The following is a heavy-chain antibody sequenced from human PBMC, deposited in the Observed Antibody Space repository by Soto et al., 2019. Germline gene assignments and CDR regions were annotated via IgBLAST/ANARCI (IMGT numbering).Heavy chain of an antibody. D-gene: IGHD3-3*01. J-gene: IGHJ6*02. CDR2: INSDGSST. CDR1: GFTFSSYW. V-gene: IGHV3-74*01. Sequence: GGSLRLSCAASGFTFSSYWMHWVRQAPGKGLVWVSRINSDGSSTSYADSVKGRFTISRDNAKNTMYLQMNSLRAEDRAVYYCAIHSRFLEGLSRSYYYDGMVVGGQGATLTVSS. CDR3: AIHSRFLEGLSRSYYYDGMVV.